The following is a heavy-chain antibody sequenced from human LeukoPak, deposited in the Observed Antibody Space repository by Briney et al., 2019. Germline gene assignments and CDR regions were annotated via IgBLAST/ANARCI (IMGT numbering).Heavy chain of an antibody. CDR3: ARDSGSGWYFDY. D-gene: IGHD6-19*01. Sequence: ASVKVSCKASGYTFTGYYMRWVRQAPGQGLEWMGWINPNSGGTNYAQKFQGRVTMTRDTSISTAYMELSRLRSDDTAVYYCARDSGSGWYFDYWGQGTLVTVSS. J-gene: IGHJ4*02. CDR1: GYTFTGYY. CDR2: INPNSGGT. V-gene: IGHV1-2*02.